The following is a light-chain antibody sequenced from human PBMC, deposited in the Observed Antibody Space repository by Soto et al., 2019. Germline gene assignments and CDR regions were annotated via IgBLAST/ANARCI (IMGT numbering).Light chain of an antibody. CDR3: QQSYSTPSIT. CDR2: AAS. V-gene: IGKV1-39*01. CDR1: QSISSY. J-gene: IGKJ5*01. Sequence: DIQMTQSPSSLFASVGDRVTSTCRASQSISSYLNWYQQKPGKAPKLLIYAASSLQSGVPSRFSGSGSGTDFTLTISSLQPEDFATYYCQQSYSTPSITFGQGTRLEIK.